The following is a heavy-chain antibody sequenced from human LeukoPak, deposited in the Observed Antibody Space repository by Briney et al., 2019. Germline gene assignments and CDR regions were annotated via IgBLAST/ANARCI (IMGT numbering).Heavy chain of an antibody. CDR3: ARDVIFGVVYGDAGYYYGMDV. CDR1: GYTFTSYA. V-gene: IGHV1-3*01. CDR2: INAGNGNT. D-gene: IGHD3-3*01. J-gene: IGHJ6*02. Sequence: SVKVSCKASGYTFTSYAMHWVRQAPGQRLEWMGWINAGNGNTKYSQKFQGRVTITRDTSASTAYMELSSLRSEDTAVYYCARDVIFGVVYGDAGYYYGMDVWGQGATVTVSS.